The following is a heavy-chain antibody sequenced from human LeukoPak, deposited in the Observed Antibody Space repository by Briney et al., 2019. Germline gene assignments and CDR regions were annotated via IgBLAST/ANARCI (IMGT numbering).Heavy chain of an antibody. D-gene: IGHD3-3*01. V-gene: IGHV4-34*01. CDR2: NNHSGST. CDR3: ARGRGLRFLEWLLPRFDY. CDR1: GGSFSGYY. Sequence: PSETLSLTCAVYGGSFSGYYWSWIRQPPGKGLEWIGENNHSGSTNYNPSLKSRVTISVDTSKNQFSLKLSSVTAADTAVYYCARGRGLRFLEWLLPRFDYWGQGTLVTVSS. J-gene: IGHJ4*02.